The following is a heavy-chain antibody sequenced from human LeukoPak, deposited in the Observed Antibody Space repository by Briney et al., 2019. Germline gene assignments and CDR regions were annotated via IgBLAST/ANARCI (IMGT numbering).Heavy chain of an antibody. D-gene: IGHD1-26*01. CDR3: ARDASGSYQFDY. J-gene: IGHJ4*02. Sequence: EASVKVSCKASGYTFTGYYMHWVRQAPGQGLEWMGWINPNSGGTNYAQKFQGRVTMTRDTSISTAYMELSRLRSDDTAVYYCARDASGSYQFDYWGQGTLVTVSS. V-gene: IGHV1-2*02. CDR2: INPNSGGT. CDR1: GYTFTGYY.